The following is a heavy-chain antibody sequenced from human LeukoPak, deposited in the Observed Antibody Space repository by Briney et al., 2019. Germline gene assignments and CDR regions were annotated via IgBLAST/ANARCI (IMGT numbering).Heavy chain of an antibody. CDR2: ISSSSYI. Sequence: GGSLRLSNAASGFTFSSCSMNWVLQARGKGLEWVSSISSSSYIYYADSVKGRFTISRDNAKNSLYLQMNSLRAEDTAVYYCASNYYDYVWGVLGYFDYWGQGTLVTVSS. CDR1: GFTFSSCS. CDR3: ASNYYDYVWGVLGYFDY. J-gene: IGHJ4*02. D-gene: IGHD3-16*01. V-gene: IGHV3-21*04.